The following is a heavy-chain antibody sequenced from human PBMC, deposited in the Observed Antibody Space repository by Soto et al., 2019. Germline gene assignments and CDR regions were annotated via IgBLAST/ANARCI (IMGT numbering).Heavy chain of an antibody. J-gene: IGHJ6*02. V-gene: IGHV1-18*01. Sequence: QVQVVQSGAEVKKPGASVKVSCKTSGYTFSSYGISWVRQAPGQGLEWMGWISGYNGNTNYAQMFRGRVAMTTDTSTSTAYMELRSLRSDETAVYYCARDLHTVEVTAINDVMDVGGQGTTVTVSS. CDR1: GYTFSSYG. CDR3: ARDLHTVEVTAINDVMDV. D-gene: IGHD2-21*02. CDR2: ISGYNGNT.